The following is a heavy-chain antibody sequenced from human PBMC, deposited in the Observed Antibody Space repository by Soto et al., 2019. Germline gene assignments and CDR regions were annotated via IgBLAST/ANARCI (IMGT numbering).Heavy chain of an antibody. CDR1: GYTFTSYY. CDR3: ARDYSGSYDGYYFDY. Sequence: QVQLVQSGAEVKKPRASVKVSCKASGYTFTSYYMHWVRQAPGQGLEWMGIINPSGGSTSYAQKFQGRVTMTRDTSTSTVYMELSSLRSEDTAVYYCARDYSGSYDGYYFDYWGQGTLVTVSS. V-gene: IGHV1-46*01. CDR2: INPSGGST. J-gene: IGHJ4*02. D-gene: IGHD1-26*01.